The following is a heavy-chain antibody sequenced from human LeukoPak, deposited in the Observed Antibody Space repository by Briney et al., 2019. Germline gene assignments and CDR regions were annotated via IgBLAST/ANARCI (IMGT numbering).Heavy chain of an antibody. CDR1: GYTFTSYY. V-gene: IGHV1-46*01. J-gene: IGHJ4*02. D-gene: IGHD3-10*01. CDR3: ASSYGSGSYDPNF. Sequence: EASVKVSCKASGYTFTSYYMHWVRQAPGQGLEWMGIINPSGGSTSYAQKFQGRVTMTRDTSISTAYMELRSLRSDDTAVYYCASSYGSGSYDPNFWGQGTLVTVSS. CDR2: INPSGGST.